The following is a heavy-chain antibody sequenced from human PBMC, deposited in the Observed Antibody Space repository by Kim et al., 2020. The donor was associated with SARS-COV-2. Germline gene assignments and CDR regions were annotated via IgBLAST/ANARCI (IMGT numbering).Heavy chain of an antibody. CDR2: INHSGST. D-gene: IGHD3-3*01. CDR1: GGSFSGYY. J-gene: IGHJ4*02. V-gene: IGHV4-34*01. Sequence: SETLSLTCAVYGGSFSGYYWSWIRQPPGKGLEWIGEINHSGSTNYNPSLKSRVTISVDTSKNQFSLKLSSVTAADTAVYYCARGRNHRLITIFGVVIRWFHYWGQGTLVTVPS. CDR3: ARGRNHRLITIFGVVIRWFHY.